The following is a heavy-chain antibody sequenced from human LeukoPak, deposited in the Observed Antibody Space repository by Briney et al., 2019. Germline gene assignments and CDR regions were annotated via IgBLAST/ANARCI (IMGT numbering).Heavy chain of an antibody. D-gene: IGHD1-26*01. V-gene: IGHV4-34*01. CDR1: GGSFSGYY. Sequence: SETLSLTCAVYGGSFSGYYWSWIRQPPGKGLEWIGEINHSGSTNYNPSLKSRVTISVDTSKNQFSLKLSSVTAADTAVYYCARGASSGSYSYFDYWGQGTLVTVSS. CDR2: INHSGST. J-gene: IGHJ4*02. CDR3: ARGASSGSYSYFDY.